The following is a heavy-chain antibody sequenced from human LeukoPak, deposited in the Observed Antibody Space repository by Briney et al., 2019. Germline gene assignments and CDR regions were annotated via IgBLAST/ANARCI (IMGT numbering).Heavy chain of an antibody. V-gene: IGHV3-23*01. J-gene: IGHJ4*02. CDR3: ARRAGAYSHPYDY. CDR1: GFTSKNYA. Sequence: GGSLRLSCVASGFTSKNYALSWVRQAPGKGLEWVSSLSGSGITSFYPDSMKGRFTISRDNSKNTLFLQVNSLRAEDTAVYYCARRAGAYSHPYDYWGQGTLVTVSS. D-gene: IGHD4/OR15-4a*01. CDR2: LSGSGITS.